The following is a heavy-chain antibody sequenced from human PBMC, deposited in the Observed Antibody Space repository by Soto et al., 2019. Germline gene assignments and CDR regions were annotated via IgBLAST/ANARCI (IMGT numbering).Heavy chain of an antibody. J-gene: IGHJ4*02. D-gene: IGHD6-19*01. V-gene: IGHV4-30-2*01. Sequence: QLQLQESGSGLVKPSQTLSLTCAVSGGSISSGGYSWSWIRQPPGKGLEWIGYIYHSGSTYYNPSLKSRVTIQVDRSKNQFSLKRSSVTAADTAVYYCASAGGLGAVAADYWGQGTLVTVSS. CDR2: IYHSGST. CDR3: ASAGGLGAVAADY. CDR1: GGSISSGGYS.